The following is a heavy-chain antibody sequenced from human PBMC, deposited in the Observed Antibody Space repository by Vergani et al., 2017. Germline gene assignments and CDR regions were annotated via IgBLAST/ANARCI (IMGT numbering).Heavy chain of an antibody. CDR1: GFTFSSYA. V-gene: IGHV3-30-3*01. J-gene: IGHJ6*03. CDR3: AREGIXGATNPNHYYYYYYYMDV. CDR2: ISYDGSNK. D-gene: IGHD1-26*01. Sequence: QVQLVESGGGVVQPGRSLRLSCAASGFTFSSYAMHWVRQAPGKGLEWVAVISYDGSNKYYADSVKGRFTISRDNSKNTLYLQMNSLRAEDTAVYYCAREGIXGATNPNHYYYYYYYMDVWGKGTTVTVSS.